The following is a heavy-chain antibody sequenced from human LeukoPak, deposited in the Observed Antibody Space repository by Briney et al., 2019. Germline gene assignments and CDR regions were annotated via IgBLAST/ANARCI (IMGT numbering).Heavy chain of an antibody. J-gene: IGHJ4*02. V-gene: IGHV3-49*03. Sequence: GGSLRLSCTASGFTFGDYAMSWFRQAPGKGLEWVGFIRSKAYGGTTEYAASVKGRFTISRDDSKSIAYLQMNSLKTEDTAVYYCEPYCSGGSCYSYYWGQGTLVTVSS. CDR3: EPYCSGGSCYSYY. CDR2: IRSKAYGGTT. CDR1: GFTFGDYA. D-gene: IGHD2-15*01.